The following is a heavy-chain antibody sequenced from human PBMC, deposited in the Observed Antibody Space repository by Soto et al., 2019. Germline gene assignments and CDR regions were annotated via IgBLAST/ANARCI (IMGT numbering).Heavy chain of an antibody. CDR3: ARGPRSNWFDP. Sequence: PSETLSLTCTVSGGSISKYYWSWIRQPPGKGLEWIGYVYYSGNTNYNPSLKSRVTISVDTSKNQFSLKLSSLTATDTAVYYCARGPRSNWFDPWGQGTLITVSS. J-gene: IGHJ5*02. CDR2: VYYSGNT. CDR1: GGSISKYY. V-gene: IGHV4-59*08.